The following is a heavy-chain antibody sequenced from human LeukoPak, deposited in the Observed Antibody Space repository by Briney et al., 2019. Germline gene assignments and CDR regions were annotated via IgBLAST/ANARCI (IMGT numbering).Heavy chain of an antibody. Sequence: SGPTLVKPTQTLTLTCTLSGLSLTTSGVGVGWIRQPPGKALEWLALIYWDDIKGYSPSLKNRLTITKDTSKNQVVLTMTNMDPVDTATYYCAQHTCNDNWHGWFDSWGQGILVTVSS. CDR3: AQHTCNDNWHGWFDS. CDR2: IYWDDIK. CDR1: GLSLTTSGVG. J-gene: IGHJ5*01. V-gene: IGHV2-5*02. D-gene: IGHD1-1*01.